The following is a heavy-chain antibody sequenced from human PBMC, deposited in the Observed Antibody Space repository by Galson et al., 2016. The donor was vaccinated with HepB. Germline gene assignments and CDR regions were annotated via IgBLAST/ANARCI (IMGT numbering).Heavy chain of an antibody. CDR1: GFFVSNNY. V-gene: IGHV3-53*01. CDR3: ARGGASDASGY. CDR2: IYSGGGT. D-gene: IGHD2-21*02. Sequence: SLRLSCAASGFFVSNNYMTWVRQAPGKGLEWVSLIYSGGGTSFADSVKGRFTISRDNSKNTLYLQMNSLRAEDTAVYYCARGGASDASGYWGQGTLVTVSS. J-gene: IGHJ4*02.